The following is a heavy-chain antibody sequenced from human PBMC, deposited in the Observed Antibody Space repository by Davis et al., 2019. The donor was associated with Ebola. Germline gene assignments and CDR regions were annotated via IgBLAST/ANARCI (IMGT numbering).Heavy chain of an antibody. J-gene: IGHJ4*02. CDR3: ARHGSSGQTYYFDY. Sequence: MPSETLSLTCAVYGGSFSGYYWSWIRQPPGKGLEWIGEINHSGSTYYNPSLKSRVTMSVDTSKNQFSLKLSSVTAADTTVYYCARHGSSGQTYYFDYWGQGTLVTVSS. D-gene: IGHD6-19*01. CDR1: GGSFSGYY. V-gene: IGHV4-34*01. CDR2: INHSGST.